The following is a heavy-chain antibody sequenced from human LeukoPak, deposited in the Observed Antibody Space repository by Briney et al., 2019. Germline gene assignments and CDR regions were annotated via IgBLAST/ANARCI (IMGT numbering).Heavy chain of an antibody. V-gene: IGHV4-39*07. CDR3: ARDRSFVDTAMVIMTTNAFDI. J-gene: IGHJ3*02. CDR2: IYHSGST. Sequence: PSETLSLTCTVSGGSISNSDYYWGWIRQPPGKGLEWIGSIYHSGSTYYNPSLKSRVTISVDTSKNQFSLKLSSVTAADTAVYYCARDRSFVDTAMVIMTTNAFDIWGQGTMVTVSS. CDR1: GGSISNSDYY. D-gene: IGHD5-18*01.